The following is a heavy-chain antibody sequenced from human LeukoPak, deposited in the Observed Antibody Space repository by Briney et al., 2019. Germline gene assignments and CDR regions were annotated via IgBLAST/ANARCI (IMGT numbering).Heavy chain of an antibody. Sequence: PGRSLRLSCAASGFTFSSYAMHWVRQAPGKGLEWVAVRSYDGSNKYYADSVKGRFTISRDNSKNTLYLQMNSLRAEDTAVYYCARVGITMVRGVPAPIDYWGQGTLVTVSS. CDR1: GFTFSSYA. J-gene: IGHJ4*02. D-gene: IGHD3-10*01. CDR2: RSYDGSNK. V-gene: IGHV3-30*04. CDR3: ARVGITMVRGVPAPIDY.